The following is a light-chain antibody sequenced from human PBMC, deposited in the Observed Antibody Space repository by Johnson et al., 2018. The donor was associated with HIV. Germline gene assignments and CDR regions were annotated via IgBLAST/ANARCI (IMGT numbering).Light chain of an antibody. CDR1: SSNIGNNY. V-gene: IGLV1-51*01. CDR3: GTWDSSLYAYV. Sequence: QSVLTQPPSVSAAPGQKVTISCSGSSSNIGNNYVSWYQQLPRTAPKLLIYDNNKRPSGIPDRFSGSKSGTSATLGITGLQTGDEADYYCGTWDSSLYAYVFGTGTKVTAL. CDR2: DNN. J-gene: IGLJ1*01.